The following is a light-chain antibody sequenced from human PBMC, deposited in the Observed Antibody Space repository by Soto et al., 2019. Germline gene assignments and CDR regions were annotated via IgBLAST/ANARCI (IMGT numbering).Light chain of an antibody. Sequence: QSVLTQPASVSGSPGQSITISCTGTSSDVGGYNYVSWYQQHPGKAPKLMIYDVTDRPSGISNRFSGSKSGNTASLTISGLQAEDEADYYCSSYTSNNVIFGGGTQLTVL. J-gene: IGLJ2*01. CDR3: SSYTSNNVI. CDR2: DVT. CDR1: SSDVGGYNY. V-gene: IGLV2-14*01.